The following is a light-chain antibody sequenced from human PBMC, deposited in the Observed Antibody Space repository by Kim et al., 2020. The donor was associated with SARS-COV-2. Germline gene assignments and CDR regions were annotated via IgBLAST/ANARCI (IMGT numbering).Light chain of an antibody. CDR1: NLGTKG. CDR3: QVWDSSSDRNWV. Sequence: PGKTARITCGGNNLGTKGVHWYQQEPGQAPVLAIYYDSDRRSGIPERFSGSKSGNTATLTISRVEAGDEADYYCQVWDSSSDRNWVFGGGTQLTVL. CDR2: YDS. V-gene: IGLV3-21*04. J-gene: IGLJ3*02.